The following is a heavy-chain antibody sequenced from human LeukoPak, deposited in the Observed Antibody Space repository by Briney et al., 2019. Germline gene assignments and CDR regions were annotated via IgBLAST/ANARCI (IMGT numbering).Heavy chain of an antibody. CDR3: AKDLAVADY. CDR1: GFTFNNYW. V-gene: IGHV3-7*01. Sequence: GGSLRLSCAASGFTFNNYWMTWVRQAPGMGLAWVANIKRDGSQKNYVDSVKGRFTVSRDNAKNSIFLQMNSLRPEDTAVYYCAKDLAVADYWGQGTLVTVSS. CDR2: IKRDGSQK. J-gene: IGHJ4*02. D-gene: IGHD6-19*01.